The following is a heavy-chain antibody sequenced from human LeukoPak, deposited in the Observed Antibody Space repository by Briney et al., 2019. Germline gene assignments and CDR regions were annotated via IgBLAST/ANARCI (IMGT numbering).Heavy chain of an antibody. J-gene: IGHJ4*02. CDR3: ARDKGTSYLSSFDY. Sequence: PGGSLRLSCAASGFTFSSYAMSWVRQAPGKGLEWVSVIYSGGSTYYADSVKGRFIISRDNSKNTLYLQMNSLRAEDTAVYYCARDKGTSYLSSFDYWGQGTLVTVSP. V-gene: IGHV3-66*01. CDR2: IYSGGST. CDR1: GFTFSSYA. D-gene: IGHD6-6*01.